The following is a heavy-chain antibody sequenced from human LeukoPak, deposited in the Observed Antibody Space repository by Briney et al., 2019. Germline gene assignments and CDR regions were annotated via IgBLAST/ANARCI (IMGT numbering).Heavy chain of an antibody. J-gene: IGHJ4*02. CDR3: AKDLGVVVPAASY. CDR2: ISYDGSNK. CDR1: GFTFSSYG. D-gene: IGHD2-2*01. Sequence: AGGSLRLSCAASGFTFSSYGMHWVRQAPGKGLEWVAVISYDGSNKYYADSVKGRFTISRDNSKNTLYLQMNSLRAEDTAVYYCAKDLGVVVPAASYWGQGTLVTVSS. V-gene: IGHV3-30*18.